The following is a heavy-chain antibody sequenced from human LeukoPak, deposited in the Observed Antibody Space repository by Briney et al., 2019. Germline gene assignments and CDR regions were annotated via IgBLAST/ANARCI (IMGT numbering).Heavy chain of an antibody. Sequence: PGGSLRLSCAASGFTFSSYGMHWVRQAPVKGLEWVAVISYDGSNKYYADSVKGRFTISRDNSKNTLYLQMNSLRAEDTAVYYCATGGYFDYWGQGTLVTVSS. J-gene: IGHJ4*02. CDR2: ISYDGSNK. CDR3: ATGGYFDY. D-gene: IGHD3-10*01. V-gene: IGHV3-30*03. CDR1: GFTFSSYG.